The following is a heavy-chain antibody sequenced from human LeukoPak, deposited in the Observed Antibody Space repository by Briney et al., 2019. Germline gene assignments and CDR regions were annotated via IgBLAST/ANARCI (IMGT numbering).Heavy chain of an antibody. Sequence: SETLSLTCIVSGASISSSSYYWGWIRQPPGKGLEWIGYIYYSGSTKYNPSLKSRVTISVDTSKNQFSLKLTSVTAADTAVYYCARLGIGVVPSAMLGDYYFDYWGQGTLVTVSS. CDR2: IYYSGST. V-gene: IGHV4-61*05. D-gene: IGHD2-2*01. CDR3: ARLGIGVVPSAMLGDYYFDY. CDR1: GASISSSSYY. J-gene: IGHJ4*02.